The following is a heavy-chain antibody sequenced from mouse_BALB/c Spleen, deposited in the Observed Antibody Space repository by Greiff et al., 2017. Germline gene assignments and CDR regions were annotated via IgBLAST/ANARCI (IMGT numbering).Heavy chain of an antibody. D-gene: IGHD2-2*01. V-gene: IGHV2-6-7*01. CDR3: AREGIYYGYDGHYAMDY. Sequence: VHLVESGPGLVAPSQSLSITCTVSGFSLTGYGVNWVRQPPGKGLEWLGMIWGDGSTDYNSALKSRLSISKDNSKSQVFLKMNSLQTDDTARYYCAREGIYYGYDGHYAMDYWGQGTSVTVSS. J-gene: IGHJ4*01. CDR2: IWGDGST. CDR1: GFSLTGYG.